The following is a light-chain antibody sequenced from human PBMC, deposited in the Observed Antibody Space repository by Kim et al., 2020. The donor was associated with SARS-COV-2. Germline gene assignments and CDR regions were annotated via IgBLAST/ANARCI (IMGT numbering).Light chain of an antibody. CDR2: NAY. Sequence: DIQMTQSPSSLSASVGDRVTITCRASQSISSYLNWYQQQPGKAPNLLIYNAYNLQSGVPSRFSGSGSGTDFILTIRSLQPEDFATYYCQQSYSTPPYTFGQGTKLEI. CDR1: QSISSY. J-gene: IGKJ2*01. CDR3: QQSYSTPPYT. V-gene: IGKV1-39*01.